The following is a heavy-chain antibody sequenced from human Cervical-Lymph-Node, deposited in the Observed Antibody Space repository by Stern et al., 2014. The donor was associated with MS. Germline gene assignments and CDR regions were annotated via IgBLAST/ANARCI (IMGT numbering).Heavy chain of an antibody. D-gene: IGHD6-13*01. J-gene: IGHJ5*02. CDR3: ALSSETSDRWYSLGYDL. CDR1: GGTFSKFP. Sequence: VQLVESGAEVTKPGYSVKVSCKDSGGTFSKFPSSWVRQAPGQGLEWMGGIFPVFGTPTYAQEFRGRVTITADVSTSTVYMELSSLRSDDTAVYYCALSSETSDRWYSLGYDLWGQGTLVTVSS. CDR2: IFPVFGTP. V-gene: IGHV1-69*01.